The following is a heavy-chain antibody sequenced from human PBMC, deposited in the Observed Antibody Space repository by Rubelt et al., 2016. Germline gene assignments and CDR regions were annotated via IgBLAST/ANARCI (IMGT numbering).Heavy chain of an antibody. CDR3: ARENYGDYYFDY. CDR1: GFTFSSYG. D-gene: IGHD4-17*01. Sequence: QVQLVESGGGVVQPGRSLRLSCAASGFTFSSYGMHWVRQAPGKGLEWVAVIWYDGSNKYSADSVKGRFTISRDNSKNTLYLQMNSLRAEDTAVYYCARENYGDYYFDYWGQGTLVTVSS. J-gene: IGHJ4*02. CDR2: IWYDGSNK. V-gene: IGHV3-33*01.